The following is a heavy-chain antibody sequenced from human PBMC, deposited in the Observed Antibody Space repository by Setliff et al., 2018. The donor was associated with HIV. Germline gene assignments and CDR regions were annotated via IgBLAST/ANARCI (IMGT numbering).Heavy chain of an antibody. V-gene: IGHV3-74*01. CDR1: GFTFSTHW. D-gene: IGHD4-17*01. CDR2: INTDGSIT. Sequence: PGGSLRLSCAASGFTFSTHWMYWVRQAPGKGLVWVSRINTDGSITDYADSVKGRFTTSRDNFKNMLYLQMNSLRTEDTAVYYCAKPTTVVTSYYFDSWGQGTQVTVSS. J-gene: IGHJ4*02. CDR3: AKPTTVVTSYYFDS.